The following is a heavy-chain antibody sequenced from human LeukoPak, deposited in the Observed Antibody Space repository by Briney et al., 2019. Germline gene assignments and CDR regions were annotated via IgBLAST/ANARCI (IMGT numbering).Heavy chain of an antibody. CDR1: GGSFSGYY. D-gene: IGHD3-16*02. CDR2: INHSGST. V-gene: IGHV4-34*01. J-gene: IGHJ4*02. CDR3: ALGEDDYVWGSYRPGGFDY. Sequence: SETLSLTCAVYGGSFSGYYWSWIRQPPGKGLEWTGEINHSGSTNYNPSLKSRVTISVDTSKNQFSLKLSSVTAADTAVYYCALGEDDYVWGSYRPGGFDYWGQGTLVTVSS.